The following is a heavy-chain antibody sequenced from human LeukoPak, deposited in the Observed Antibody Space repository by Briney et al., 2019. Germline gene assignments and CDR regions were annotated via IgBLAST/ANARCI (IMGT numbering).Heavy chain of an antibody. V-gene: IGHV3-7*01. CDR3: SRDPRLLDY. D-gene: IGHD5/OR15-5a*01. J-gene: IGHJ4*02. CDR1: EFTFNTYW. CDR2: ISPDGHTT. Sequence: GGSLRLSCATSEFTFNTYWMTWVRQAPGRGLELVAYISPDGHTTNYVDSVKGRFTIFRDNAKNPLSLDMLSLRVEDTAVYYCSRDPRLLDYWGQGTLVSVS.